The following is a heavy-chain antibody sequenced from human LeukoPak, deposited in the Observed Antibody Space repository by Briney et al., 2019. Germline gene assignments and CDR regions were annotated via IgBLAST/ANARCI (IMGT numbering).Heavy chain of an antibody. D-gene: IGHD3-10*01. CDR3: ARERGNWYFDL. V-gene: IGHV4-61*02. CDR2: IYTSGST. J-gene: IGHJ2*01. Sequence: SETLSLTCTVSGGSISSGSYYWSWIRQPAGKGLERIGRIYTSGSTNYNPSLKSRVTISVDTSKNQFSLKLSSVTAADTAVYYCARERGNWYFDLWGRGTLVTVSS. CDR1: GGSISSGSYY.